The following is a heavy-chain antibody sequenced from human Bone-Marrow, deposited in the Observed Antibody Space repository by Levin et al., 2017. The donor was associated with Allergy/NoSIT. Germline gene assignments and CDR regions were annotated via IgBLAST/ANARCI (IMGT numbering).Heavy chain of an antibody. V-gene: IGHV3-48*03. J-gene: IGHJ2*01. CDR3: AGKPLSSWLYWYFDL. D-gene: IGHD6-19*01. CDR2: ISGSGNTV. CDR1: GFSFNTYE. Sequence: GESLKISCIASGFSFNTYEMNWVRPAPGKGLEWISYISGSGNTVYYADSVKGRFTISRDNARNSLYLHMNSLRPEDTAVCYCAGKPLSSWLYWYFDLWGRGTLVTVSS.